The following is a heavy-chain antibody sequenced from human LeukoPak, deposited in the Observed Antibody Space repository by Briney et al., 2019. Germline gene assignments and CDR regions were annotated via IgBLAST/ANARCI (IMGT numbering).Heavy chain of an antibody. CDR3: ASGYCSSTSCYRRKGADAFDI. CDR1: GYTLTELS. D-gene: IGHD2-2*02. V-gene: IGHV1-2*02. CDR2: INPNSGGT. J-gene: IGHJ3*02. Sequence: ASVKVSCKVSGYTLTELSMHWVRQAPGQGLEWMGWINPNSGGTNYAQKFQGRVTMTRDTSISTAYMELSRLRSDDTAVYYCASGYCSSTSCYRRKGADAFDIWGQGTMVTVSS.